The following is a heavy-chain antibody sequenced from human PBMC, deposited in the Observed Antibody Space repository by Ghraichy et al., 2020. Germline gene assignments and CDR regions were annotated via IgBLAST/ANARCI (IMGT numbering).Heavy chain of an antibody. V-gene: IGHV4-39*01. CDR3: ARHMPTVSGGWYWNFDL. J-gene: IGHJ2*01. Sequence: SETLSLTCTVSGVSISSTSYFWGWLRQPPGKGREWIASVYYSGSASYSLSFESRVTIAANTSENQISLRLDSVTATDTATYYCARHMPTVSGGWYWNFDLWGRGTLVAVSS. CDR2: VYYSGSA. D-gene: IGHD6-19*01. CDR1: GVSISSTSYF.